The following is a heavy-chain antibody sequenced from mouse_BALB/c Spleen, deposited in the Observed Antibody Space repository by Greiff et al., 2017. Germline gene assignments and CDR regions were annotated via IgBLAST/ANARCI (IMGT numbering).Heavy chain of an antibody. V-gene: IGHV2-2*02. CDR1: GFSLTSYG. D-gene: IGHD2-10*01. CDR3: ARNPYYGNYWYFDV. CDR2: IWSGGST. Sequence: QVQLKESGPGLVQPSQSLSITCTVSGFSLTSYGVHWVRQSPGKGLEWLGVIWSGGSTDYNAAFISRLSISKDNSKSQVFFKMNSLQANDTAIYYCARNPYYGNYWYFDVWGAGTTVTVSS. J-gene: IGHJ1*01.